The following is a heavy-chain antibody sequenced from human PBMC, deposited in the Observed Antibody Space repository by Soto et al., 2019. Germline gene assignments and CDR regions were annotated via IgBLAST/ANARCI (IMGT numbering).Heavy chain of an antibody. V-gene: IGHV1-18*04. CDR1: GYTFSNYG. Sequence: QVQLVQSGAEVKKPGASVKVSCKSSGYTFSNYGISWVRLAPGQGLEWMGWISTHNDNTHYAQKFQGRATVTTDTSTSTAYMELRSLTSDDTAVYFCARDCYGDYPLDYWGQGTPVTVSS. CDR2: ISTHNDNT. D-gene: IGHD4-17*01. CDR3: ARDCYGDYPLDY. J-gene: IGHJ4*02.